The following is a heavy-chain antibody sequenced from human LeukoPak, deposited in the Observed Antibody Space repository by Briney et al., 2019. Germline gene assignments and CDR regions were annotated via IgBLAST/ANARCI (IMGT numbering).Heavy chain of an antibody. Sequence: GGSLRLSCTASGFTFGGAWMTWVRQAPGKGLEWVANIREGGTEKNYVDSVKGRFTISRDNAKNSLFLQMSNLRDDDTAIYYCARHVGISFWGQGTLVTVSS. D-gene: IGHD7-27*01. CDR3: ARHVGISF. V-gene: IGHV3-7*01. J-gene: IGHJ4*02. CDR1: GFTFGGAW. CDR2: IREGGTEK.